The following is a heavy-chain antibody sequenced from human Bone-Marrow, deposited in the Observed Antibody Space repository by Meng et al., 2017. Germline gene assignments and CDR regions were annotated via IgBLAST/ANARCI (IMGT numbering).Heavy chain of an antibody. CDR3: ARVGYSGSRVTSYYFDY. CDR1: GCSTSSGGYY. V-gene: IGHV4-31*01. D-gene: IGHD1-26*01. CDR2: IYYSGST. J-gene: IGHJ4*02. Sequence: ESRPGLVKPSQTLSLTCTVSGCSTSSGGYYWSWIRQHPGKGLEWIGYIYYSGSTYYNPSLKSLVTISVDTSKNQFSLKLSSVTAADTAVYYCARVGYSGSRVTSYYFDYWGQGTLVTVSS.